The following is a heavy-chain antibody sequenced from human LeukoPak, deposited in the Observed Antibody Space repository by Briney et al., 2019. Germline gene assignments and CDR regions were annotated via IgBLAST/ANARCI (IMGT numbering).Heavy chain of an antibody. J-gene: IGHJ4*02. D-gene: IGHD3-22*01. CDR3: ARGGDTSGYYPFDY. Sequence: GGSLRLSCAASGFTFSSYGMHWVRQAPGKGLEWVAFIRYDGSNKYYADSVKGRFTISRDNSKNTLYLQMNSLRAEDTAVYYCARGGDTSGYYPFDYWGQGTLVTVSS. CDR1: GFTFSSYG. CDR2: IRYDGSNK. V-gene: IGHV3-30*02.